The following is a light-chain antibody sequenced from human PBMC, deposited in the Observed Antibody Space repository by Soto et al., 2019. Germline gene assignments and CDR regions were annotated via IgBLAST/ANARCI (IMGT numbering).Light chain of an antibody. J-gene: IGKJ1*01. CDR1: QSVVSSH. V-gene: IGKV3-20*01. Sequence: EIVLTQSPGTLSLSPGERATLSCRASQSVVSSHLAWYQQKPGQAPRLRIYGVSSRATGIPDRFSGSGSGTDFTLSISGLEPEDFAVYYWQQYEIAPKTFGQGTKVEIK. CDR2: GVS. CDR3: QQYEIAPKT.